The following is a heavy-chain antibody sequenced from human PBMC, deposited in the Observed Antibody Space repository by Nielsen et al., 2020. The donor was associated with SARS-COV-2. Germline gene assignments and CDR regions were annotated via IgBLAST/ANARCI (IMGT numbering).Heavy chain of an antibody. Sequence: GGSLRLSCAASGFTFSSYAMHWVRQAPGKGLEWVAVISYDGSNKYYADSVKGRFTISRDNSKNTLYLQMNSLRAEDTAVYYCARSEDVVVTPPDIWGQGTMVTVSS. CDR3: ARSEDVVVTPPDI. CDR2: ISYDGSNK. V-gene: IGHV3-30-3*01. J-gene: IGHJ3*02. CDR1: GFTFSSYA. D-gene: IGHD2-21*02.